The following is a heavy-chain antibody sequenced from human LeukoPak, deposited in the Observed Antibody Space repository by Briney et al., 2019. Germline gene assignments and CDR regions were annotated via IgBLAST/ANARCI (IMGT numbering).Heavy chain of an antibody. CDR1: GYTFTSYY. D-gene: IGHD2-2*01. CDR3: ARGGPAGDFIVVAPTNNAFDI. J-gene: IGHJ3*02. CDR2: INPSGGST. Sequence: ASVKVSCKASGYTFTSYYMHWVRQAPGQGLEWMGIINPSGGSTSYAQKFQGRVTMTRDTATRTVYMELRSLRSEDTAVYYCARGGPAGDFIVVAPTNNAFDIWGQGTMVTVSS. V-gene: IGHV1-46*01.